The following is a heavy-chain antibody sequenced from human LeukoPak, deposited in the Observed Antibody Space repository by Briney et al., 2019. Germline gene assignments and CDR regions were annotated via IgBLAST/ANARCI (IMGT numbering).Heavy chain of an antibody. J-gene: IGHJ4*02. D-gene: IGHD4-23*01. Sequence: GESLKISCKGSGYSFTSYWIGWVRQMPGKGLEWMGIIYPGDSDTRYSPSFQGQVTISADKSISTAYLQWSSLKASDTAMYYCARARGNSQGSYGGKQWVPGRFDYWGQGTLVTVSS. CDR3: ARARGNSQGSYGGKQWVPGRFDY. CDR1: GYSFTSYW. V-gene: IGHV5-51*01. CDR2: IYPGDSDT.